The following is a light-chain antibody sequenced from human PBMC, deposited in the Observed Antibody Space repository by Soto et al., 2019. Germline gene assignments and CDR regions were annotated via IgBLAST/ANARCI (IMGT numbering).Light chain of an antibody. J-gene: IGKJ2*01. CDR3: QQYGRSPPFT. CDR2: GAS. CDR1: QSVSSTY. V-gene: IGKV3-20*01. Sequence: IVLTQSPGTLSLSPGERATLSCRASQSVSSTYIAWYQQNPGQAPRLLIYGASSRATGISDRFSGSGSVTDFTLTISRLEPEDFAVYFCQQYGRSPPFTFGQGTKVEIK.